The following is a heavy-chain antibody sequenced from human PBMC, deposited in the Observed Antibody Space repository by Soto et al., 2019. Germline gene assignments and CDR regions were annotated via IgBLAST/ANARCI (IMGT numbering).Heavy chain of an antibody. CDR1: GYTFTSYA. V-gene: IGHV1-3*01. J-gene: IGHJ6*02. CDR3: ARAMVRGVMEVAYYYYGMDV. Sequence: GASVKVSCKASGYTFTSYAMHWVRQAPGQRLEWMGWINAGNGNTKYSQKFQGRVTITRDTSASTAYMELSSLRSEDTAVYYCARAMVRGVMEVAYYYYGMDVWGQGTTVTVS. CDR2: INAGNGNT. D-gene: IGHD3-10*01.